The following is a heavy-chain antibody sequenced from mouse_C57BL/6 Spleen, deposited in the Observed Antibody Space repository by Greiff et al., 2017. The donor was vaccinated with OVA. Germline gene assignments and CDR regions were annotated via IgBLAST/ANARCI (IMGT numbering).Heavy chain of an antibody. J-gene: IGHJ4*01. CDR1: GFSLTSYG. V-gene: IGHV2-4*01. D-gene: IGHD1-1*01. Sequence: VQLQQSGPGLVQPSQSLSITCTVSGFSLTSYGVHWVRQPPGKGLEWLGVIWSGGSTDYNAAFISRLSISKDNSKSQVFFKMNSLQADDTAIYYCAKAPYYYGSSYYAMDYWGQGTSVTVSS. CDR3: AKAPYYYGSSYYAMDY. CDR2: IWSGGST.